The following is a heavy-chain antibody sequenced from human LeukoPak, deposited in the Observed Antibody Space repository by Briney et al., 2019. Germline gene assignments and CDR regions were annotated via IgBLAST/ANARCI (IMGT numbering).Heavy chain of an antibody. V-gene: IGHV4-4*07. D-gene: IGHD4-23*01. CDR2: IYISGST. J-gene: IGHJ3*02. CDR3: ARGRDGNPFNDAFDI. Sequence: SETLSPTCTVSGGSISGYYWSWIRQPAGKGLEWIGRIYISGSTNYNPSLKTRVTMSTDTSNNYFSLRLSSVTAADTAVYYCARGRDGNPFNDAFDIWGLGTVVTVSS. CDR1: GGSISGYY.